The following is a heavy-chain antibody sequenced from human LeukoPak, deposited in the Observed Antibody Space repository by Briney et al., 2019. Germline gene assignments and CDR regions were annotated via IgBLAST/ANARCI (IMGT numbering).Heavy chain of an antibody. D-gene: IGHD1-7*01. CDR1: GGSFSGYY. J-gene: IGHJ6*03. CDR3: ARAKPNYTYYYYMDV. V-gene: IGHV4-34*01. Sequence: SETLSLTCAVYGGSFSGYYWSWIRQPPGKGLEWIGEINHSGSTNYNPSLKSRVTISVDTSKNQFSLKLSSVTAADTAVHYCARAKPNYTYYYYMDVWGKGTTVTVSS. CDR2: INHSGST.